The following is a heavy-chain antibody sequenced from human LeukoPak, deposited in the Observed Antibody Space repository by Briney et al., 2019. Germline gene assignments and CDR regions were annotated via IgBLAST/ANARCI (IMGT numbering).Heavy chain of an antibody. J-gene: IGHJ4*02. D-gene: IGHD1-26*01. CDR2: INPNSGGT. V-gene: IGHV1-2*02. Sequence: ASVKVSCKASGYTFTGYYMHWVRQAPGQGLEWMGWINPNSGGTNYAQKFQGRVTMTRDTSISTAYMELSRLRSDDTAVYYCARSFGSGSHLDYWGQGTLVTVSS. CDR1: GYTFTGYY. CDR3: ARSFGSGSHLDY.